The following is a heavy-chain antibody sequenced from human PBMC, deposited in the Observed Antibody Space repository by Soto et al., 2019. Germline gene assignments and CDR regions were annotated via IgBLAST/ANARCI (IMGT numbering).Heavy chain of an antibody. CDR2: IVPMSGTS. V-gene: IGHV1-69*01. D-gene: IGHD3-10*01. CDR1: GGTFSSYA. Sequence: QVQLVQSGPEVKKPGSSVKVSCKASGGTFSSYAISWVRQAPGQGLEWMGGIVPMSGTSKYAQKFQGRVTITVIESTTAAYMELSSLRSEDTAVYYCAREFQSVGFGSYLVAPWGQGTLVTVSS. CDR3: AREFQSVGFGSYLVAP. J-gene: IGHJ5*02.